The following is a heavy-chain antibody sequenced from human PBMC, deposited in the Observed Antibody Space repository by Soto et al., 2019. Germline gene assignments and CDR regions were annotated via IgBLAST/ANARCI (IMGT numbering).Heavy chain of an antibody. V-gene: IGHV1-18*01. CDR1: GYTFTSYG. D-gene: IGHD3-16*02. Sequence: QVQLVQSGAEVKKPGASVKVSCKASGYTFTSYGISWVRQAPGQGLEWMGWISAYNGNTNYAQKLQGRVTMTTDTSTSTDYMELRSLRSDDTAVYYCARSIMITFGGVIVIPDYYYMDVWGKGTTVTVSS. CDR3: ARSIMITFGGVIVIPDYYYMDV. J-gene: IGHJ6*03. CDR2: ISAYNGNT.